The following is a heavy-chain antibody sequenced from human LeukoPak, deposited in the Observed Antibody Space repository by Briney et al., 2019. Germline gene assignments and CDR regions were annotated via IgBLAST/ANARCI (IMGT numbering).Heavy chain of an antibody. D-gene: IGHD3-22*01. Sequence: GGSLRLSCAASGFTFSSYWMHWVRQAPGKALVWVSRIKGDGNTNYADSVKGRFTISRDNAKNTVSLQMNSLRAEDTGVYYCARAPSKIGGYYPEYFRHWGQGTLVTVSS. CDR3: ARAPSKIGGYYPEYFRH. J-gene: IGHJ1*01. V-gene: IGHV3-74*01. CDR2: IKGDGNT. CDR1: GFTFSSYW.